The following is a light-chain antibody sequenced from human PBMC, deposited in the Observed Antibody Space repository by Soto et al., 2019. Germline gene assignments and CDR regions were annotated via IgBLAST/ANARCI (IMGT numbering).Light chain of an antibody. CDR3: QQSYSIPHT. Sequence: DIQMTQSPSSLSVSVGDTITITCRPGQSIASFLNWYQQKPGKAPRLLIYSATNLYSGVPSRFSGSDAVTDFTLTISSLQPEDFATYFCQQSYSIPHTFGQGTKVEIK. CDR2: SAT. J-gene: IGKJ2*01. V-gene: IGKV1-39*01. CDR1: QSIASF.